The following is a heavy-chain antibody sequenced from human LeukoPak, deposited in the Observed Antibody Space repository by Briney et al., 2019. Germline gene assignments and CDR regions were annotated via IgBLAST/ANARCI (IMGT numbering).Heavy chain of an antibody. D-gene: IGHD3-22*01. Sequence: RGSLRLSCAASGFTFSSYAMSWVRQAPGKGLEWVSAISGSGGSTYYADSVKGRFTISRDNSKNTLYLQMNSLRAEDTAVYYCAKDRGYYYDKVPSGPFDYWGQGTLVTVSS. CDR1: GFTFSSYA. CDR3: AKDRGYYYDKVPSGPFDY. J-gene: IGHJ4*02. V-gene: IGHV3-23*01. CDR2: ISGSGGST.